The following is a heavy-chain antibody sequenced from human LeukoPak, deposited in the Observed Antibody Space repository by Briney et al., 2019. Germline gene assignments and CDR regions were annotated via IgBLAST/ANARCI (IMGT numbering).Heavy chain of an antibody. CDR1: GGSFSGYY. D-gene: IGHD3-10*01. J-gene: IGHJ6*03. V-gene: IGHV4-34*01. CDR2: INHSGST. Sequence: SETLSLTCAVYGGSFSGYYWSWIRQPPGKGLEWIGEINHSGSTNYNPSLKSRVTISVDTSKNQFSLKLSSVTAADTAVYYCARVVTMVRGVIIKKVYYYYMDVWGKGTTVTVSS. CDR3: ARVVTMVRGVIIKKVYYYYMDV.